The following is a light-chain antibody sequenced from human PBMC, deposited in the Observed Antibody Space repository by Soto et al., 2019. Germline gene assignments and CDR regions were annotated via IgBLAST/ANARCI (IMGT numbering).Light chain of an antibody. V-gene: IGKV3D-20*02. CDR3: QQRYNWPIT. J-gene: IGKJ5*01. CDR1: QSVSSSY. CDR2: GAS. Sequence: ENVLTQSPGTLSLSQGERATLSCRASQSVSSSYLAWYQQKPGQAPRLLIYGASSRATGIPDRFSGSGSGTDFTLTISRLEPEDFSVYYCQQRYNWPITFGQGTRLEIK.